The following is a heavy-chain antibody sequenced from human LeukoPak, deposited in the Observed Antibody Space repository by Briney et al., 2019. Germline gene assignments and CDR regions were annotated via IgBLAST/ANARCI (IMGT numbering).Heavy chain of an antibody. Sequence: GGSLRLSCAASGFTFSSYAMSWVRQAPGKGLEWVSAISGGGGSTYYADSVKGRFTISRDNSKNTPYLQMNSLRAEDTAVYYCAKDLKKVAGTFDYWGQGTLVTVSS. J-gene: IGHJ4*02. CDR1: GFTFSSYA. V-gene: IGHV3-23*01. D-gene: IGHD6-19*01. CDR2: ISGGGGST. CDR3: AKDLKKVAGTFDY.